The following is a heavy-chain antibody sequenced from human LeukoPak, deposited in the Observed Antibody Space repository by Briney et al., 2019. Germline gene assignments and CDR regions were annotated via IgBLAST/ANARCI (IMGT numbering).Heavy chain of an antibody. CDR2: ISSSGSTI. CDR1: GFTFSHYY. CDR3: ARDDPGTGTSPDY. D-gene: IGHD1-1*01. V-gene: IGHV3-11*04. Sequence: RSGGSLRLSCAASGFTFSHYYMSWIRQAPGKGLEWVSYISSSGSTIYYADSVKGRFTISRDNAKNSLYLQMTGLRAEDPVVFYWARDDPGTGTSPDYWGQGTLVTVSS. J-gene: IGHJ4*02.